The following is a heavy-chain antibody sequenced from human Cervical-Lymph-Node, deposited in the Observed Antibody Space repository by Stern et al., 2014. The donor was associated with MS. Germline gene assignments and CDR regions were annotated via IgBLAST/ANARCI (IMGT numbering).Heavy chain of an antibody. D-gene: IGHD3-22*01. CDR1: GGSISSSSYY. V-gene: IGHV4-39*01. CDR3: ARWAYSSGWYNWFDP. J-gene: IGHJ5*02. CDR2: IYYSGST. Sequence: QVQLQQSGPGLVKPSETLSLTCTVSGGSISSSSYYWGWIRQPPGKGLEWIGSIYYSGSTYYNPSLQSRDTISVDTSKKQYSLQLGSVTAADTAVYYCARWAYSSGWYNWFDPWGQGTLVTVSS.